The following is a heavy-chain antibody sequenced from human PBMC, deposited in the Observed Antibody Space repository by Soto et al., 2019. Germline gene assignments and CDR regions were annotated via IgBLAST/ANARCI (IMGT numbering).Heavy chain of an antibody. Sequence: PGGSLRLSCAASGFTFSSYIMNWVRQAPGKGLEWVSSISSSSSYIYYADSVKGRFTISRDDSKNLIYLQMNSLKTEDTAVYYCAREGSSSGPDYEYWGQGTLVTVSS. CDR1: GFTFSSYI. V-gene: IGHV3-21*04. J-gene: IGHJ4*02. CDR2: ISSSSSYI. CDR3: AREGSSSGPDYEY. D-gene: IGHD3-22*01.